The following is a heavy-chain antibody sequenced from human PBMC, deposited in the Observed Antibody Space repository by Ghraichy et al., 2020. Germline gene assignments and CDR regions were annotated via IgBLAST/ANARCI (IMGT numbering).Heavy chain of an antibody. Sequence: GGSLRLSCAASGFTFSSYAMSWVRQAPGKGLEWVSAISGSGGSTYYADSVKGRFTISRDNSKNTMYLQMNSLRAEDTAVYYCVKGILPVGATTYYFDYWGQGTLVTVSS. CDR1: GFTFSSYA. CDR3: VKGILPVGATTYYFDY. CDR2: ISGSGGST. D-gene: IGHD1-26*01. J-gene: IGHJ4*02. V-gene: IGHV3-23*01.